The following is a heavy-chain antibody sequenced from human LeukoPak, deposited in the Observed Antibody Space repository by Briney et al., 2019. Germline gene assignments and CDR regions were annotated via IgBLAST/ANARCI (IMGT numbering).Heavy chain of an antibody. V-gene: IGHV1-2*02. CDR2: INPKSGVT. Sequence: ASVKVSFKASGYTFTDYYIHWVRQAPGQGLEWMAWINPKSGVTDYAQKFEGRVTLTKDTSISTAYVELSGLRSDDTAVYYCARAPDFWSADDNGMDVWGQGTTVTVSS. CDR1: GYTFTDYY. J-gene: IGHJ6*02. CDR3: ARAPDFWSADDNGMDV. D-gene: IGHD3-3*01.